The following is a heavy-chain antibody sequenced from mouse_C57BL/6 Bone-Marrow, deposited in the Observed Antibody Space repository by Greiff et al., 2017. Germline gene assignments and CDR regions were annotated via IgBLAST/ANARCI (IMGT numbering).Heavy chain of an antibody. CDR2: IDPETGGT. Sequence: QVQLQQSGAELVRPGASVTLSCKASGYTFTDYEMHWVKQTPVHGLEWIGAIDPETGGTAYNQKFKGKAILTADKSSSTAYMVLRSLTSESSAVYYSTRSGELRRPFSYGGRGTRVTVTA. J-gene: IGHJ3*01. V-gene: IGHV1-15*01. D-gene: IGHD3-2*02. CDR3: TRSGELRRPFSY. CDR1: GYTFTDYE.